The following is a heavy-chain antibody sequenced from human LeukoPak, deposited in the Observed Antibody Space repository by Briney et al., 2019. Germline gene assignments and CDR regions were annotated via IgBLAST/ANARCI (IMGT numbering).Heavy chain of an antibody. Sequence: PSETLSLTCTVSGGSISSYYWSWVRQAPGKGLEWVANIKQDGSEKYYVDSVKGRFTISRDNAKNSLYLQMNSLRAEDTAVYYCARDSQYQLFAPDYYYYGMDVWGQGTTVTVSS. CDR3: ARDSQYQLFAPDYYYYGMDV. V-gene: IGHV3-7*01. J-gene: IGHJ6*02. CDR1: GGSISSYY. CDR2: IKQDGSEK. D-gene: IGHD2-2*01.